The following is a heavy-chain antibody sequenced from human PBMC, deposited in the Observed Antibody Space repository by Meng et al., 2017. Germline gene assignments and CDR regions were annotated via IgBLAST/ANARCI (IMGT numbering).Heavy chain of an antibody. CDR2: IIPIVGTA. CDR3: ARGYKTSSSSGFYFDY. CDR1: GGTFSSYA. J-gene: IGHJ4*01. Sequence: SVKVSCKASGGTFSSYAISWVRQAPGQGLEWMGGIIPIVGTANYAQKFHGRVTITADESTSTAYMELSSMRSEDTAVYYCARGYKTSSSSGFYFDYWGHGNLVTVSS. D-gene: IGHD6-6*01. V-gene: IGHV1-69*13.